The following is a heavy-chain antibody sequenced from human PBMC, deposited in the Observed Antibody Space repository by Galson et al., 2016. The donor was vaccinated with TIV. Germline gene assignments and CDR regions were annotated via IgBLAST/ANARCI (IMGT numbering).Heavy chain of an antibody. V-gene: IGHV3-48*04. J-gene: IGHJ5*02. CDR3: ARAKERSGWYFWFDP. CDR1: GFTFSSYS. CDR2: ISDSSDTI. D-gene: IGHD6-19*01. Sequence: SLRLSCAASGFTFSSYSMTWVRQAPGKGLEWVSYISDSSDTIYYGDSVKGRFTISRDNAKNTVYLQMNNLRTEDTGVYYCARAKERSGWYFWFDPWGQGTLVTGSA.